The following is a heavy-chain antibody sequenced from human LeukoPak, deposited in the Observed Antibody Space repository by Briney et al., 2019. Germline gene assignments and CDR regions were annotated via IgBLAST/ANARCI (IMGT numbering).Heavy chain of an antibody. V-gene: IGHV1-8*03. CDR1: GYTFTSYD. CDR3: ARWVGYSNWFDP. CDR2: MNPNSGNT. Sequence: PSVKVSCKASGYTFTSYDINWVRQATGQGLEWMGWMNPNSGNTGYAQKFQGRVTITRNTSISTAYMELSSLRSEDTAVYYCARWVGYSNWFDPWGQGTLVSVSS. J-gene: IGHJ5*02. D-gene: IGHD2-15*01.